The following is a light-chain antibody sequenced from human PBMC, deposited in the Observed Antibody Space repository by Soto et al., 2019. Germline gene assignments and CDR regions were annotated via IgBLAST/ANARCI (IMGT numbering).Light chain of an antibody. Sequence: QSVLSQPPSASGTPGQRVTISCSGSSSNIGSKYVYWYQQLPGTAPKLLIYDNNKRPSGIPDRFSGSKSGTSATLGITGLQTGDEADYYCGTWDSSLSAVVFGGGTKLTVL. J-gene: IGLJ2*01. CDR1: SSNIGSKY. CDR3: GTWDSSLSAVV. CDR2: DNN. V-gene: IGLV1-51*01.